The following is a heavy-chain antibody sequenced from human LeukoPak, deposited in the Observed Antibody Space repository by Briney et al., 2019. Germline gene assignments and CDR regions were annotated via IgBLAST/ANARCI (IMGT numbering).Heavy chain of an antibody. J-gene: IGHJ6*03. CDR2: IKQDGSEK. CDR1: GFTFSSYW. Sequence: PGGSLRLFCAASGFTFSSYWMSWARQAPGKGLEWVANIKQDGSEKYYVDSVKGRFTISRDNAKNSLYLQMNSLRAEDTAVYYCAAPSYYMDVWGKGTTVTVSS. V-gene: IGHV3-7*01. CDR3: AAPSYYMDV.